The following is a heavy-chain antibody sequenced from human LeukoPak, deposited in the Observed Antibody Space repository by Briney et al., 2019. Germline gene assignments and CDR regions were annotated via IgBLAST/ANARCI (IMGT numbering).Heavy chain of an antibody. CDR1: GGSFSGYY. CDR2: INHSGST. J-gene: IGHJ4*02. V-gene: IGHV4-34*01. CDR3: ARGVVVPAAFPYYRDY. Sequence: PSETLSLTCAVYGGSFSGYYWSWIRQPPGKGLEWIGEINHSGSTNYNPSLKSRVTISVDTSKNQFSLKLSSVTAADTAVYYCARGVVVPAAFPYYRDYWGQGTLVTVSS. D-gene: IGHD2-2*01.